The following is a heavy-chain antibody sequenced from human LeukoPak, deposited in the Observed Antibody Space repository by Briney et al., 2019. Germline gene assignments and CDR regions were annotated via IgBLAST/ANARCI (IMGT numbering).Heavy chain of an antibody. D-gene: IGHD6-19*01. CDR1: GYSFNSYW. CDR3: ARRIAVAGHIFDY. J-gene: IGHJ4*02. CDR2: VYPGDSDT. V-gene: IGHV5-51*01. Sequence: GESLKISCRGSGYSFNSYWIGWVRQMPGKGLGWMGIVYPGDSDTRYSPSFQGQVTISADKSSSTAYLQWSSLKASDTAMYYCARRIAVAGHIFDYWGQGTLVTVSS.